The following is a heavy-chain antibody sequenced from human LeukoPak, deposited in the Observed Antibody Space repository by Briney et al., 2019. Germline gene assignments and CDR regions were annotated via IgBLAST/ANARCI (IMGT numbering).Heavy chain of an antibody. J-gene: IGHJ4*02. CDR3: ASLGLQGLFDY. V-gene: IGHV3-30*03. CDR1: GITFSSYG. Sequence: GGSLRLSCAASGITFSSYGMHWVRQAPGKGLEWVAVISYDGSNKYYADSVKGRFTISRDNSKNTLYLQMNSLRAEDTAVYYCASLGLQGLFDYWGQGTLVTVSS. CDR2: ISYDGSNK. D-gene: IGHD4-17*01.